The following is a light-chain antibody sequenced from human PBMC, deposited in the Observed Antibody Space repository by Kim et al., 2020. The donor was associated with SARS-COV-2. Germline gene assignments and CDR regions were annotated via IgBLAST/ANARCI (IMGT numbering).Light chain of an antibody. CDR2: YDS. V-gene: IGLV3-21*04. J-gene: IGLJ3*02. Sequence: SYELTQPPSVSVAPGKPAMITCGGNNIGSKSVHWYQQKPGQAPVLVIYYDSDRPSGIPERFSGSNSGNTATLTISRVEAGDEADYYCQVWDSSSDHPVFGGGTQLTVL. CDR1: NIGSKS. CDR3: QVWDSSSDHPV.